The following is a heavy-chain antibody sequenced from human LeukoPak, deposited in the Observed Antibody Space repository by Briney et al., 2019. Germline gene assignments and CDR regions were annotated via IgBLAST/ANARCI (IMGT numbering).Heavy chain of an antibody. J-gene: IGHJ4*02. V-gene: IGHV4-4*07. CDR3: ARVMITFGGVIVQPFDY. CDR2: IYTSGST. CDR1: GGSISSYY. D-gene: IGHD3-16*02. Sequence: PSETLSLTCTVSGGSISSYYWSWIRQPAGKGLEWIGRIYTSGSTNYNPSLKSRVTISVDTSKNQFSLKLSSVTAADTAVYYCARVMITFGGVIVQPFDYWGQGTLVTVSS.